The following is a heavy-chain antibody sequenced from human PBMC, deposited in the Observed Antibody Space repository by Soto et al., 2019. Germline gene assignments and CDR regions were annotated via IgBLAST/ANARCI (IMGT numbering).Heavy chain of an antibody. CDR1: GFTFSSYA. CDR2: ISYDGSNK. CDR3: ARDLLRYSGSYVFDY. J-gene: IGHJ4*02. Sequence: ESGGGVVQPGRSLRLSCAASGFTFSSYAMHWVRQAPGKGLEWVAVISYDGSNKYYADSVKGRFTISRDNSKITLYLQMNSLRAEDTAVYYCARDLLRYSGSYVFDYWGQGTLVTVSS. V-gene: IGHV3-30-3*01. D-gene: IGHD1-26*01.